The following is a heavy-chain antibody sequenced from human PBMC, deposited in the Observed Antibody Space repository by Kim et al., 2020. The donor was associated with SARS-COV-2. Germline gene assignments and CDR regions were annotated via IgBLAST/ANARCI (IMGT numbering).Heavy chain of an antibody. V-gene: IGHV4-39*07. CDR3: ARDDYGDYDRPASGDY. D-gene: IGHD4-17*01. J-gene: IGHJ4*02. Sequence: LKRRVTITVDTSKNQFSLKLSSVTAADTAVYYCARDDYGDYDRPASGDYWGQGTLVTVSS.